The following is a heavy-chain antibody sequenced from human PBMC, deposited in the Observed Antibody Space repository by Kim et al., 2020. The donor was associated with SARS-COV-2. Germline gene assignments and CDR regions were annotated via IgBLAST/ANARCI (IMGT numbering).Heavy chain of an antibody. J-gene: IGHJ5*02. CDR2: ISGSGGST. V-gene: IGHV3-23*01. D-gene: IGHD6-6*01. CDR1: GFTFSSYA. Sequence: GGSLRLSCAASGFTFSSYAMSWVRQAPGKGLEWVSAISGSGGSTYYADSVKGRFTISRDNSKNTLYLQMNSLRAEDTAVYYCAKWFLGRIEYSSSSGGFDPWGQGTLVTVSS. CDR3: AKWFLGRIEYSSSSGGFDP.